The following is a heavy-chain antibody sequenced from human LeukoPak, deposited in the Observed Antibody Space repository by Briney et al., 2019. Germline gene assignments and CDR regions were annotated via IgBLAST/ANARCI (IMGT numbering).Heavy chain of an antibody. Sequence: PSETLSLTCTVSGGSISSSNWWSWVRQPPGKGLEWIGVIYYSGSTNYNPSLKSRVTISVDKSKNQFSLKLSSVTAADTAVYYCASSPLLAAAGKWRWRYFDYWGQGTLVTVSS. D-gene: IGHD6-13*01. J-gene: IGHJ4*02. CDR1: GGSISSSNW. CDR2: IYYSGST. V-gene: IGHV4-4*02. CDR3: ASSPLLAAAGKWRWRYFDY.